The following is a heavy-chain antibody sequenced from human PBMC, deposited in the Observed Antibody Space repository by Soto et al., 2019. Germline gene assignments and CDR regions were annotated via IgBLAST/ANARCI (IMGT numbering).Heavy chain of an antibody. CDR3: ARDRVDIVATKNNWFDP. D-gene: IGHD5-12*01. Sequence: QVQLVQSGAEVKKPGASVKVSCKASGYTFTSYGISWVRQAPGQGLEWMGWISAYNGNTNYAQKLQGRVTMTTDTSTSTAHMELRSLRSDDTAVYYCARDRVDIVATKNNWFDPWGQGTLVTVSS. CDR1: GYTFTSYG. J-gene: IGHJ5*02. CDR2: ISAYNGNT. V-gene: IGHV1-18*04.